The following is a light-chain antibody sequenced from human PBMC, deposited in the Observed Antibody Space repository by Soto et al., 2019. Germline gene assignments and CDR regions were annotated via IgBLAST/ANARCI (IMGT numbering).Light chain of an antibody. CDR1: QPISSW. CDR2: DAS. Sequence: DIQMTQSPPTLSASVGERVTITCRASQPISSWWAWYHQKPGKAPQRLIYDASNLESGVPARFSGSGSGTEFTLTISSLQPEDFGIYYCQQYENYWTFGQGTKVEIK. V-gene: IGKV1-5*01. J-gene: IGKJ1*01. CDR3: QQYENYWT.